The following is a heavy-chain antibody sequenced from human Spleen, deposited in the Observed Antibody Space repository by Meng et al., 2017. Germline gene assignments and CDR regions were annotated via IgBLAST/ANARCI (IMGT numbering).Heavy chain of an antibody. CDR1: GGSFSDYY. CDR3: AGGPN. J-gene: IGHJ4*02. V-gene: IGHV4-34*01. CDR2: IIDRGST. Sequence: QVQLQQWGAGLMKPSETLSLTCAVYGGSFSDYYWSWIRQPPGKXLEWIGEIIDRGSTNYNPSLKSRIAISVDTSKNQFSLKLSSVTAADTAVYYCAGGPNWGQGTLVTVSS.